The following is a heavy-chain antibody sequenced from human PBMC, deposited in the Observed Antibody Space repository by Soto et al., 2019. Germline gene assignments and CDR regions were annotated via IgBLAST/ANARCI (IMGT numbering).Heavy chain of an antibody. CDR1: GGTFSSYA. D-gene: IGHD3-10*01. Sequence: QVQLVQSGAEVKKPGSSVKVSCKASGGTFSSYAISWVRQAPGQGLEWMGGIIPIFGTANYAQKFQDRVTITADESTSTAYMELSSLRSEDTAVYYCSRSSITLVRGADYTMDVWGQGTTVTVSS. V-gene: IGHV1-69*01. CDR2: IIPIFGTA. CDR3: SRSSITLVRGADYTMDV. J-gene: IGHJ6*02.